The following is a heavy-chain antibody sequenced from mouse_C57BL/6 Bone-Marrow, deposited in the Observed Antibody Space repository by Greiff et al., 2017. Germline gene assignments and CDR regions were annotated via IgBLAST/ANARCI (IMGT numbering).Heavy chain of an antibody. CDR1: GFTFSSYA. D-gene: IGHD1-1*01. J-gene: IGHJ2*01. V-gene: IGHV5-4*03. Sequence: EVKLVESGGGLVKPGGSLKLSCAASGFTFSSYAMSWVRQTPEKRLEWVATISDGGSYTYYPDNVKGRFTISRDNAKNNLYLQMSHLKSEDTAMYYCARPANYYGRALFDYWGQGTTLTVSS. CDR3: ARPANYYGRALFDY. CDR2: ISDGGSYT.